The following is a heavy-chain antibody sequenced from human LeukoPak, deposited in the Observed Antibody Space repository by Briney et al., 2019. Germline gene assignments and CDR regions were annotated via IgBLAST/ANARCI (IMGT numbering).Heavy chain of an antibody. J-gene: IGHJ5*01. CDR2: IYYNGGT. Sequence: SETLSLTYTVSGGSISPYYWSWIRQPPGKTLEWIGYIYYNGGTNYNPSLKSRVTISIDTSKNQFSLKLTSVTAADTAVYYCARLLHDWFDSWGQGTLVTVSS. CDR1: GGSISPYY. V-gene: IGHV4-59*08. CDR3: ARLLHDWFDS. D-gene: IGHD4-11*01.